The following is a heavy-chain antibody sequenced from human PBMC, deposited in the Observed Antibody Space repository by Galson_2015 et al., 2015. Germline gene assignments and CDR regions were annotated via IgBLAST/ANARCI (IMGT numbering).Heavy chain of an antibody. CDR3: ARGCDSGYYNNVDY. V-gene: IGHV3-74*01. CDR1: GFTFSNYW. CDR2: MNSDGSST. D-gene: IGHD3-22*01. J-gene: IGHJ4*02. Sequence: SLRLSCAASGFTFSNYWLHWVRRTPGKGLVWVSRMNSDGSSTYYADSVKGRFTVSRDNAKNTLYLQMNSLRAEDTAVYFCARGCDSGYYNNVDYWGPGTLVTVSS.